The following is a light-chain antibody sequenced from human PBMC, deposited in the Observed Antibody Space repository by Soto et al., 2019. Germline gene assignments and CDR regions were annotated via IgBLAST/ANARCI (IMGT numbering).Light chain of an antibody. CDR2: GNN. CDR3: QSYDSSLSAVV. J-gene: IGLJ2*01. Sequence: QSVLTQPPSVSGDPGQRVTISCTCSSSNIGADYDVHWYQQLPGTAPKLLIYGNNHRPSGVPDRFSGSKSGTSVSLAITGLQAEDEADYYCQSYDSSLSAVVFGGGTKLTVL. V-gene: IGLV1-40*01. CDR1: SSNIGADYD.